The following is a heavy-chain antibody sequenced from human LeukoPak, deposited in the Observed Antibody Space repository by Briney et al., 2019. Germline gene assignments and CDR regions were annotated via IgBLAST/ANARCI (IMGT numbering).Heavy chain of an antibody. CDR1: GFTFSSYA. CDR2: ISGSGGST. J-gene: IGHJ4*02. Sequence: PGGSLRLPCAASGFTFSSYAMSWVRQAPGKGLEWVSAISGSGGSTYYADSVKGRFTISRDNSKNTLYLQMNSLRAEDTAVYYCAKDQIVLMVYAPFDYWGQGTPVTVSS. D-gene: IGHD2-8*01. V-gene: IGHV3-23*01. CDR3: AKDQIVLMVYAPFDY.